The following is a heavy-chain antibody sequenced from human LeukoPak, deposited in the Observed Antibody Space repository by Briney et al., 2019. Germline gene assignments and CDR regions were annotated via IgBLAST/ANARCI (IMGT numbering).Heavy chain of an antibody. CDR1: GFTFSNYG. D-gene: IGHD3-22*01. Sequence: GRSLRLSCAASGFTFSNYGMHWVRQAPGKGLEWVAVIWYDGSNKYYAESVKGRFTISRDNSKNTLYLQMNSLRAEDTAMYYCARGNYDSSGYGDYWGKGTLVTVSS. CDR3: ARGNYDSSGYGDY. V-gene: IGHV3-33*01. CDR2: IWYDGSNK. J-gene: IGHJ4*02.